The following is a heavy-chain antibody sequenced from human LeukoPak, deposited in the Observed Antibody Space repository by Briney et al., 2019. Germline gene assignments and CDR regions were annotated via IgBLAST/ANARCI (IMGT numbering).Heavy chain of an antibody. V-gene: IGHV1-69*06. CDR2: IIPIFGTA. Sequence: SVKVSCKASGYTFTGYYMHWVRQAPGQGLEWMGGIIPIFGTANYAQKFQGRVTITADKSTSTAYMELSSLRSEDTAVYYCARARRLLWFGELFGWGQGTLVTVSS. CDR3: ARARRLLWFGELFG. CDR1: GYTFTGYY. D-gene: IGHD3-10*01. J-gene: IGHJ4*02.